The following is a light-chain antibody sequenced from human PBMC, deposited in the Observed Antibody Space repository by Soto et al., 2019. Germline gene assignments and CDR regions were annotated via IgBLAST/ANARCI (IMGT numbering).Light chain of an antibody. V-gene: IGKV1-33*01. Sequence: DIQMTQSPSSLSASVGDRVPITCRASNDITSYLNWYQHKPGKAPKLLIYDASILEAGVPSRFSGSGSGTDFTFTISSLQPEDVATYYCQKCDYLPIFGPGTTVDFK. CDR1: NDITSY. CDR2: DAS. CDR3: QKCDYLPI. J-gene: IGKJ3*01.